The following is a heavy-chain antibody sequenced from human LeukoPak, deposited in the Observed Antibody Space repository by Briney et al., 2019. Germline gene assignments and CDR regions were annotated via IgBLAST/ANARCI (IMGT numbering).Heavy chain of an antibody. V-gene: IGHV2-5*02. CDR2: VYWDDDK. CDR1: GFSLTTSGVG. J-gene: IGHJ4*02. D-gene: IGHD2-8*01. CDR3: AHSGGYCTHSTCYDHFDK. Sequence: SGPTLVKPTQTLTLTCTFSGFSLTTSGVGVGWIRQPPGKALEWLALVYWDDDKRYSLSPKSRLTISRDTSKNHVVLTMTNMDPVDTATYYCAHSGGYCTHSTCYDHFDKWGQGTLVTVSS.